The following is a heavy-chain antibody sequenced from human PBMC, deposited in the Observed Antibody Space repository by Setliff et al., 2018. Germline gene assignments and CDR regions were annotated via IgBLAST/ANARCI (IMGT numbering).Heavy chain of an antibody. J-gene: IGHJ2*01. V-gene: IGHV3-23*01. CDR3: ARDMYITGWNAFDL. Sequence: GGSLRLSCAASGFTFGDFAMTWVRQAPGKGLEWVSGIGGRGISTYYADSVKGRFIISRDNSENTLYLQMNSLRAEDTAVYYCARDMYITGWNAFDLWGRGTLVTVSS. D-gene: IGHD1-1*01. CDR2: IGGRGIST. CDR1: GFTFGDFA.